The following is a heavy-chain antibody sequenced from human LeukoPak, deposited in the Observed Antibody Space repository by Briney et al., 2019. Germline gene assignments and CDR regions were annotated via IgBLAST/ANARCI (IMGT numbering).Heavy chain of an antibody. CDR1: GYTFTDYY. CDR3: ARLRYVGSGYPFDY. J-gene: IGHJ4*02. D-gene: IGHD3-22*01. V-gene: IGHV1-2*02. Sequence: ASVNVSCKASGYTFTDYYMHGVRQAPGQGVEWMGWINPSSGGTNYAQSFQGRVTMARDTSITKDFMELSRLISDDTAVYYCARLRYVGSGYPFDYWGQGTLVTVSS. CDR2: INPSSGGT.